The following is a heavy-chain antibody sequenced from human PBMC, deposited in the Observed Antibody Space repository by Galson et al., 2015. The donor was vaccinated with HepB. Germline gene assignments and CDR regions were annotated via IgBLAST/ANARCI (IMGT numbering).Heavy chain of an antibody. D-gene: IGHD1-26*01. V-gene: IGHV3-30*18. CDR1: GLTFSSYD. CDR3: AKDLVRSDLVGAKNDGLDI. Sequence: SLRLSCAASGLTFSSYDLHWVRQAPGKGLEWVAGISYDGSNKYYADPVKGRFTISRDKSKNTLYLQMNSLKTKDTAVYYCAKDLVRSDLVGAKNDGLDIWGQGTMVTVSS. J-gene: IGHJ3*02. CDR2: ISYDGSNK.